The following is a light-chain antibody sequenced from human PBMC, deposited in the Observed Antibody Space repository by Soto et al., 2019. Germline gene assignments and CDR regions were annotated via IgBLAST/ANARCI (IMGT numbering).Light chain of an antibody. CDR2: YAS. CDR3: TQYDNHPLT. V-gene: IGKV1-33*01. CDR1: QDISNY. Sequence: DIQMPQSPSSLSASVGDRVTITCQSSQDISNYLNCYQQKPGKAPKLLIYYASNLETCVPSKFSGSSSGPDFTFTISSLKPEDMATYYCTQYDNHPLTFGGGTKVEIK. J-gene: IGKJ4*01.